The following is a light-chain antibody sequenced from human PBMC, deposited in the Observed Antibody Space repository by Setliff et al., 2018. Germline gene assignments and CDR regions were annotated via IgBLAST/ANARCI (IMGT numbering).Light chain of an antibody. J-gene: IGLJ1*01. CDR2: NVS. Sequence: QSALTQPASVSGSPGQSITISCSGTSSDVGSYDLVSWYQQHPGKAHKLIIYNVSGRPSGVSHRFAGSKSDNTASLTISGLQAEDEADYYCNAYTSRSTYVFGSGTKVTV. CDR1: SSDVGSYDL. V-gene: IGLV2-14*03. CDR3: NAYTSRSTYV.